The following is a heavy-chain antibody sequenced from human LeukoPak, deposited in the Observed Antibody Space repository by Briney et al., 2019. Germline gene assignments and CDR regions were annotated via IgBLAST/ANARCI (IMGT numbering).Heavy chain of an antibody. CDR2: INHSGST. V-gene: IGHV4-34*01. Sequence: NPSETLSLTCAVYGGSFSGYYWSWIRQPPGKGLEWIGEINHSGSTNYNPSLKSRVTISSDTSKNHFFLNLTSMTAADTAVYYCVRRGKRLRFFEWVDAFDIWGQGTMVTVSS. J-gene: IGHJ3*02. CDR3: VRRGKRLRFFEWVDAFDI. D-gene: IGHD3-3*01. CDR1: GGSFSGYY.